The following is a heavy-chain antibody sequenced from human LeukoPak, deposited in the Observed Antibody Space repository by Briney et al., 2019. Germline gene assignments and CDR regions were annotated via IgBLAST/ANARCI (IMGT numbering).Heavy chain of an antibody. Sequence: SETLSLTCTVSGGSISSSSYYWGWIRQPPGKGLEWIGSIYYSGSAYYNPSLKSRVTISVDTSKNQFSLKLSSVTAADTAVYYCARQNRGSYPNWFDPWGQGTLVTVSS. CDR1: GGSISSSSYY. CDR2: IYYSGSA. D-gene: IGHD1-26*01. CDR3: ARQNRGSYPNWFDP. J-gene: IGHJ5*02. V-gene: IGHV4-39*01.